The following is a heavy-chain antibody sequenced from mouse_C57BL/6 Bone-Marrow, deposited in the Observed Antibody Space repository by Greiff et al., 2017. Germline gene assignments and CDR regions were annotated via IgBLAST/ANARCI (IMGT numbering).Heavy chain of an antibody. V-gene: IGHV2-2*01. CDR1: GFSLTSYG. CDR3: ASHLLLRYGYAMDY. J-gene: IGHJ4*01. D-gene: IGHD1-1*01. Sequence: QVQLQQSGPGLVQPSQSLSITCTVSGFSLTSYGVHWVRQSPGKGLEWLGVIWSGGSTDSNAAFISRLSISKDNSKSQVFFKMNSLQADDTAIYYCASHLLLRYGYAMDYWGQGTSVTVSS. CDR2: IWSGGST.